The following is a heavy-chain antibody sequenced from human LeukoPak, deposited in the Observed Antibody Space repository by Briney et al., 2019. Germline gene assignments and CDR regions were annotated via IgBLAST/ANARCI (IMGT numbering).Heavy chain of an antibody. CDR3: ARDLYIYDSSGYYEKPLYNWFDP. Sequence: SETLSLTCTVSGGSISSYYWCWIRQPAGKGLEWIGRIYNIGTTNYNPSLKSRVTMSVDTAKNHFSLRLSSVTAEDTAVYYCARDLYIYDSSGYYEKPLYNWFDPWGQGTLVTVSS. D-gene: IGHD3-22*01. V-gene: IGHV4-4*07. CDR2: IYNIGTT. J-gene: IGHJ5*02. CDR1: GGSISSYY.